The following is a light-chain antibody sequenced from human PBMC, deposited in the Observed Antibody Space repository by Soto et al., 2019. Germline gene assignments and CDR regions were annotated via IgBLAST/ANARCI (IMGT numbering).Light chain of an antibody. CDR2: EVR. J-gene: IGLJ1*01. Sequence: QSVLTQPASVSGSAGQSITISCSGTMRDVGAYNLVSWYQQHPGTAPKLIIYEVRNRPSGISSRFSGSRSGNTASLVISGRQAEDEADYYCQSFDSSLRVYVFGSGTKLTVL. CDR3: QSFDSSLRVYV. CDR1: MRDVGAYNL. V-gene: IGLV2-14*01.